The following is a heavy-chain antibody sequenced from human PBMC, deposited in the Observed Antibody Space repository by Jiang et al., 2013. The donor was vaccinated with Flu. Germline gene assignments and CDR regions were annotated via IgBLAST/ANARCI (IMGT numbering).Heavy chain of an antibody. CDR2: VYHTGNT. CDR3: ARGHYGSGSYYVSSFDY. Sequence: GPGLVKPSETLSLTCSVSGDSIRNYYWNWVRQPPGKELEWIGYVYHTGNTNYNPSLKSRLSMSVDTSKNQISLKLTSVTAADTVVYYCARGHYGSGSYYVSSFDYWG. D-gene: IGHD3-10*01. CDR1: GDSIRNYY. V-gene: IGHV4-59*01. J-gene: IGHJ4*01.